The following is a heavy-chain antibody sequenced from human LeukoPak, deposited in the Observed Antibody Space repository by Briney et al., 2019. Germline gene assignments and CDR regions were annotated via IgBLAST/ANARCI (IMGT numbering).Heavy chain of an antibody. V-gene: IGHV4-31*03. Sequence: PSQTLSLTCTVSGGSVSSGGYDCSWIRQHPGKGLEWIGYIYYSGSTYYNPSLKSRVTISVDTSKNQFSLKLSSVTAADTAVYDCAIGDDSSGYYWRTFDYWGQGTLVTVSS. D-gene: IGHD3-22*01. CDR1: GGSVSSGGYD. J-gene: IGHJ4*02. CDR3: AIGDDSSGYYWRTFDY. CDR2: IYYSGST.